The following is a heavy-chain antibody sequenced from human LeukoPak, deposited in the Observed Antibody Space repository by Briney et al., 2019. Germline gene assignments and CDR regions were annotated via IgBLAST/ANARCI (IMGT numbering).Heavy chain of an antibody. D-gene: IGHD6-19*01. Sequence: ASVKVSCKASGYTFTGYYMHWVRQAPGQGLEWMGWINPNSGGTNYAQKFQGRVTMTRDTSIGTAYMELSRLRSDDTAVYYCATGQWKHPDAFDIWGQGTMVTVSS. V-gene: IGHV1-2*02. CDR1: GYTFTGYY. CDR2: INPNSGGT. J-gene: IGHJ3*02. CDR3: ATGQWKHPDAFDI.